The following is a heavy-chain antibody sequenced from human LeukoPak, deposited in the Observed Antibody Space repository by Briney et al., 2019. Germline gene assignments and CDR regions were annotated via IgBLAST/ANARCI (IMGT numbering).Heavy chain of an antibody. CDR2: ISGSGGST. CDR1: GFTFSSYT. CDR3: AKVPGGILAAADY. D-gene: IGHD6-13*01. V-gene: IGHV3-23*01. J-gene: IGHJ4*02. Sequence: GGSLRLSCAASGFTFSSYTMSWVRQAPGKGLEWVSAISGSGGSTYYADSVKGRFTISRDKSKNTLYLQMNSLRAEDTAVYYCAKVPGGILAAADYWGQGTLVTVSS.